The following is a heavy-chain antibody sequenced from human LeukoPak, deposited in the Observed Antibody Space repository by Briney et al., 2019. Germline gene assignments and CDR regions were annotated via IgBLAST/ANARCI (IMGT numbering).Heavy chain of an antibody. CDR1: GGAISSYY. CDR3: AGSTPDTAMALDY. D-gene: IGHD5-18*01. V-gene: IGHV4-59*01. Sequence: SETLSLTCTVFGGAISSYYWNWIRQPPGKGLEWIGYIYYSGGTDYNPSLKSRVTISVDTSKNRFSLKLGSVTAADTAVYYCAGSTPDTAMALDYWGQGTLVTVSS. CDR2: IYYSGGT. J-gene: IGHJ4*02.